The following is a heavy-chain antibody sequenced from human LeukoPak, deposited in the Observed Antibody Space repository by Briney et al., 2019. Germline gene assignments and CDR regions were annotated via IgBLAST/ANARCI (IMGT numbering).Heavy chain of an antibody. Sequence: GGSLRLSCAASGFTFSSYAMHWVRQAPGKGLEWVAVISYDGSNKYYADSVKGRFTISRDNSKNTLYLQMNSLRAEDTAVYYCARGVTRAGGYYYYYMDVWGKGTTVTVSS. CDR1: GFTFSSYA. CDR3: ARGVTRAGGYYYYYMDV. V-gene: IGHV3-30*04. J-gene: IGHJ6*03. CDR2: ISYDGSNK. D-gene: IGHD2-21*02.